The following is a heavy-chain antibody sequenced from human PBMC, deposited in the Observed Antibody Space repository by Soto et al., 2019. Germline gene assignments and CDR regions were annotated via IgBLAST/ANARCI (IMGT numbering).Heavy chain of an antibody. J-gene: IGHJ6*02. CDR1: GFTFSNAW. D-gene: IGHD3-3*02. CDR2: IKSKTDGGTT. CDR3: TTLSRTYYYSYGMDV. V-gene: IGHV3-15*01. Sequence: GGSLRLSCAASGFTFSNAWTSWVRQAPGKGLEWVGRIKSKTDGGTTDYAAPVKGRFTISRDDSKNTLYLQMNSLKTEDTAVYYCTTLSRTYYYSYGMDVWGQGTTVTVSS.